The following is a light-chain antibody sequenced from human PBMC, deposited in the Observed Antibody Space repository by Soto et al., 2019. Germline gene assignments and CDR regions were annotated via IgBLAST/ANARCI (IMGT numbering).Light chain of an antibody. V-gene: IGLV1-40*01. CDR2: GNT. Sequence: QSFLTQPPSISGAPGQRVTISCTGSSSNIGAGSDVHWYHQLPGAAPKLLIYGNTNRPSGVPDRFSGSKSGTSASLAIAGLQTEDEGDYYCQTYDSSLSGLYVFGTGTKVTV. CDR3: QTYDSSLSGLYV. J-gene: IGLJ1*01. CDR1: SSNIGAGSD.